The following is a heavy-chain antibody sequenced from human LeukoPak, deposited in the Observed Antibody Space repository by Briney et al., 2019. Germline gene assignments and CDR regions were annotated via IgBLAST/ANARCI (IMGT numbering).Heavy chain of an antibody. CDR1: GFTFSSYN. V-gene: IGHV3-21*01. J-gene: IGHJ4*02. Sequence: GGSLRLSCSASGFTFSSYNMNWVRQAPGKGLAWVSSISTGSDHIYYADSVKGRFTISRENARNFLYLQMNSLRAEDTAVYYCARFGVVVTPYYFDSWGQGTLVTVSS. CDR3: ARFGVVVTPYYFDS. CDR2: ISTGSDHI. D-gene: IGHD3-22*01.